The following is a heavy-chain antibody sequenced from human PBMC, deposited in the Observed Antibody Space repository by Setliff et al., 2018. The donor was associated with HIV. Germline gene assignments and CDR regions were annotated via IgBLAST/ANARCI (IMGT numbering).Heavy chain of an antibody. V-gene: IGHV4-4*07. J-gene: IGHJ3*02. Sequence: SETLSLTCTVSGGSISSYYWSWIRQPAGKGLEWIGHIYTSGSTKYNPSLKGRVTISVDTSKNQFSLNLSSVTAADTAFYYCATFSPRDAFDIWGQGTMVTVSS. CDR3: ATFSPRDAFDI. CDR2: IYTSGST. D-gene: IGHD3-16*01. CDR1: GGSISSYY.